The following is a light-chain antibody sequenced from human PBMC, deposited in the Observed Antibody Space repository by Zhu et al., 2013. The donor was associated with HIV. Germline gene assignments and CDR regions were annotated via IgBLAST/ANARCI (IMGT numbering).Light chain of an antibody. V-gene: IGLV3-1*01. Sequence: SYELTQSPSVSVSPGQTASITCSGDKLGDKYACWYQQKPGQSPVLVIYQDNKRPSGIPERFSGSNSGNTATLTISGTQAMDEADYYCQVWDGSNDHVVFGGRTKLTVL. CDR1: KLGDKY. CDR3: QVWDGSNDHVV. CDR2: QDN. J-gene: IGLJ2*01.